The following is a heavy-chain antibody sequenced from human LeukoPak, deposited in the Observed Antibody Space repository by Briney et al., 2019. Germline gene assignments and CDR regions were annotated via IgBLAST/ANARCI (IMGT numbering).Heavy chain of an antibody. V-gene: IGHV3-23*01. J-gene: IGHJ4*02. Sequence: PRGSLRLSCAASGFTFSSYAMSWVRQAPGKGLEWVSAISGSGGSTYYADSVKGRFTISRDNSKNTLYLQMNSLRAEDTAVYYCAKIAIDIVVVPAATDYWGQGTLVTVSS. D-gene: IGHD2-2*01. CDR3: AKIAIDIVVVPAATDY. CDR2: ISGSGGST. CDR1: GFTFSSYA.